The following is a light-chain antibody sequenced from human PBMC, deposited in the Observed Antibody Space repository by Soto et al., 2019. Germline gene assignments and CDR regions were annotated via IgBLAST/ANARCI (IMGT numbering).Light chain of an antibody. J-gene: IGKJ1*01. Sequence: IVLTQSPCTLSLSPGERATLSCRASQSVSSYLAWYQQKPGQAPRLLIYGASTRATGIPARISGSGSGTEFTLTISSLQSEDFAVYYCQQRSNWPPWTFGQGTKVAIK. CDR2: GAS. V-gene: IGKV3-11*01. CDR1: QSVSSY. CDR3: QQRSNWPPWT.